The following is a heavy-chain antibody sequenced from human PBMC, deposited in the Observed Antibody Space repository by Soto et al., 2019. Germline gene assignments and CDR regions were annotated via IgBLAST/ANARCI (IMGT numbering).Heavy chain of an antibody. CDR2: ISAYNGNT. Sequence: QVQLVQSGAEVKKPGASVKVSCKASGYTFTSYGISWVRQAPGQGLEWMGWISAYNGNTKYAQKLQGRVTTTTDTPASPADMELRSLRSEDTAVYYCARDLGGSYYAPVDYWGQGTLVTVSS. V-gene: IGHV1-18*01. CDR1: GYTFTSYG. J-gene: IGHJ4*02. D-gene: IGHD1-26*01. CDR3: ARDLGGSYYAPVDY.